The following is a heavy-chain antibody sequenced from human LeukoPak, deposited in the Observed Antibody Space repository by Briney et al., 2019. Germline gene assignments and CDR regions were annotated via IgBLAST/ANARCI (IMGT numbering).Heavy chain of an antibody. V-gene: IGHV3-9*01. CDR3: AKDTKRYGAGTMIDY. CDR2: ISWNSGSI. Sequence: GGSLRLSCAASGFTFDDYAMHWVRQAPGKGLEWVSGISWNSGSIGYADSVKGRFTISRDNSKKTLFVQMNSLRAEDTAVYYCAKDTKRYGAGTMIDYWGQGTLVTVSS. J-gene: IGHJ4*02. D-gene: IGHD3-10*01. CDR1: GFTFDDYA.